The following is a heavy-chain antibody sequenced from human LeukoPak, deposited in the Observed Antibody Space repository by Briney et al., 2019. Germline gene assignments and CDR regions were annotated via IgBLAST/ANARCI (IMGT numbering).Heavy chain of an antibody. CDR3: ARGNPRTYYDFWSGCAWFDP. V-gene: IGHV1-2*02. Sequence: ASVKVSCKASGYTFTGYYMHWVRQAPGQGLEWMGWINPNSGGTNYAQKFQGRVTMTRDTSISTAYMELSRLRSDDTAVYYCARGNPRTYYDFWSGCAWFDPWGQGTLVTVSS. J-gene: IGHJ5*02. CDR2: INPNSGGT. CDR1: GYTFTGYY. D-gene: IGHD3-3*01.